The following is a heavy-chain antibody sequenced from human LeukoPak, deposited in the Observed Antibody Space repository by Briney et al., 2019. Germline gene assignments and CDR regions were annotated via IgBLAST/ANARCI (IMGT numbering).Heavy chain of an antibody. J-gene: IGHJ5*02. CDR3: ASNSGRGDWFDP. CDR1: GFTLSSFA. Sequence: PGGSLRFSCAASGFTLSSFAMSWVRQAPGKGLEWVSAISDSGDATHLADSVKGRFTISRDNSKNTLYLHMNGLRAEDTAVYYCASNSGRGDWFDPWGQGTLVTVSS. V-gene: IGHV3-23*01. D-gene: IGHD3-10*01. CDR2: ISDSGDAT.